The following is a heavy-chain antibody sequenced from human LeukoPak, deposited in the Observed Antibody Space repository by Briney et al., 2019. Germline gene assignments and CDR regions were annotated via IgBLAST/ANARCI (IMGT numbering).Heavy chain of an antibody. J-gene: IGHJ4*02. Sequence: PGGPLRLSCAASGFTFSSYEMNWVRQAPGKGLGWVSYISSSGSTIYYADSVKGRFTISRDNAKNSLYLQMNSLRAEDTAVYYCARDRIYSSGWYGYFDYWGQGTLVTVSS. CDR2: ISSSGSTI. D-gene: IGHD6-19*01. CDR3: ARDRIYSSGWYGYFDY. V-gene: IGHV3-48*03. CDR1: GFTFSSYE.